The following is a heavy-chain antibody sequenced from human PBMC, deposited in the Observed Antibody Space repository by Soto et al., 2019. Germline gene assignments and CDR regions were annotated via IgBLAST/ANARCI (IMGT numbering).Heavy chain of an antibody. CDR1: GFTFSSYG. CDR3: ARVRVGMGMDV. V-gene: IGHV3-33*01. Sequence: QVQLVESGGGVVQPGRSLRLSCAASGFTFSSYGMHWVRQAPGKGLEWVAVIWYDGSNKYYADSVKGRFTISRDNSKNTLYLQMNSLRAEDTAVYYCARVRVGMGMDVWGQGTTVTVSS. CDR2: IWYDGSNK. J-gene: IGHJ6*02. D-gene: IGHD1-26*01.